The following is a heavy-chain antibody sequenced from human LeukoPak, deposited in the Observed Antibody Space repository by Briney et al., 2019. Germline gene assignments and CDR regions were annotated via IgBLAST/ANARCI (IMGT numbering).Heavy chain of an antibody. CDR3: AKSRGSGSSMARGVNFDY. CDR2: IGGSGVST. CDR1: GFTFSTYA. Sequence: GGSLRLSCVASGFTFSTYAMTWVRQAPGKGLEWVSGIGGSGVSTYYADSVKGRYTISRDNSKNTLFLQMNSLRAEDTAVYYCAKSRGSGSSMARGVNFDYWGQGTLVTVSS. V-gene: IGHV3-23*01. J-gene: IGHJ4*02. D-gene: IGHD3-10*01.